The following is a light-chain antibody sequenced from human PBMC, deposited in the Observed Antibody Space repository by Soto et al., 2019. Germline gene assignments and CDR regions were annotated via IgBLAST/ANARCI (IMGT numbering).Light chain of an antibody. V-gene: IGKV3-20*01. CDR1: QSVSSGY. Sequence: EIVLTQSPGTLSLSPGERATLSCRASQSVSSGYLAWYQQKPGQAPRLLIYGASSRATGIPDRFSGSGSGTYVTLTISRLEPEDFAVYYCQQYGNSPPYTFGQGTKLEIK. CDR2: GAS. CDR3: QQYGNSPPYT. J-gene: IGKJ2*01.